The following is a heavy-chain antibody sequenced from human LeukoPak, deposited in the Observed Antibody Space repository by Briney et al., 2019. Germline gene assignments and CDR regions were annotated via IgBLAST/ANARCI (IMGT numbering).Heavy chain of an antibody. CDR1: GFTFSSYA. CDR3: AKLSSSWSFGAFDI. CDR2: ISGSGGST. J-gene: IGHJ3*02. V-gene: IGHV3-23*01. D-gene: IGHD6-13*01. Sequence: GGSLRLSCAASGFTFSSYAMSWVRQAPGKGLEWVSVISGSGGSTYYADSVKGRFTISRDDSKNTLYLQVNSLRAEDTAVYYCAKLSSSWSFGAFDIWGQGTMVTVSS.